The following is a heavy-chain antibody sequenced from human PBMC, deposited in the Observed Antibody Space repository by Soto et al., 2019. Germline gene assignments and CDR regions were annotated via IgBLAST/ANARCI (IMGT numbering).Heavy chain of an antibody. Sequence: QVQLVQSGAEVKKPGSSVKVSCKDSGGTFSTYSMFWVRQAPGQGLEWMGRIIPMLGVRNYAQRFQDRVTIIADKSTATVHMELSSLRSEDTAVYYCTVGSRSGEVFDIWGQGTMVTVSS. D-gene: IGHD2-2*01. CDR3: TVGSRSGEVFDI. CDR2: IIPMLGVR. J-gene: IGHJ3*02. V-gene: IGHV1-69*02. CDR1: GGTFSTYS.